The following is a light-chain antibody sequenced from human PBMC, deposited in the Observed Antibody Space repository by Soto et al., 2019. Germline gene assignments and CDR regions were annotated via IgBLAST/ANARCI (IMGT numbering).Light chain of an antibody. Sequence: DIQLTQSPSSLSASVGDRVTITCRASQGISSYLAWYQQKPGKAPKLLIYAASTLQSGVPSRFSGSGSGTEFTLTISSLQPEDFATYYCQQLNSYPLTFGQGTKVDIK. CDR3: QQLNSYPLT. J-gene: IGKJ1*01. CDR1: QGISSY. CDR2: AAS. V-gene: IGKV1-9*01.